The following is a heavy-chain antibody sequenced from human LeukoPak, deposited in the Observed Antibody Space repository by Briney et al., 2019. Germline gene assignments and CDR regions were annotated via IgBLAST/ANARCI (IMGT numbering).Heavy chain of an antibody. V-gene: IGHV3-23*01. CDR2: ISGSGGST. CDR1: GFTFSSYA. Sequence: GGSLRLSCAASGFTFSSYAMSWVRQAPGKGLEWVSAISGSGGSTYYADSVKGRFTISRDNSKNTLCLQMNSLRAEDTAVYYCAKSESGVVRGVIDYWGQGTLVTVSS. J-gene: IGHJ4*02. CDR3: AKSESGVVRGVIDY. D-gene: IGHD3-10*01.